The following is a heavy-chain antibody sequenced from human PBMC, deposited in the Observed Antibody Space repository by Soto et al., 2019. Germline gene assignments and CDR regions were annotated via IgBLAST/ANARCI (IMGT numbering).Heavy chain of an antibody. CDR1: GFTFSSYW. J-gene: IGHJ6*02. Sequence: EVQLVESGGGLVQPGGSLRLSCAASGFTFSSYWMHWVRQAPGKGLVWVSRINSDGSSTSYADSVKGRFTLYRDNAKNALYLQMNSLRAEDTAVYYCARVSTSLNYYYYGMDVWGQGTTVTVSS. V-gene: IGHV3-74*01. CDR2: INSDGSST. D-gene: IGHD1-1*01. CDR3: ARVSTSLNYYYYGMDV.